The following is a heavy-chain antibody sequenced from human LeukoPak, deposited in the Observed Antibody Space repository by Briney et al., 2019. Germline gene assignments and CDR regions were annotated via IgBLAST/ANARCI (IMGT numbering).Heavy chain of an antibody. D-gene: IGHD6-19*01. J-gene: IGHJ4*02. CDR3: AKDRELRSGWRTLQYYFDY. CDR1: GFTFSSYA. V-gene: IGHV3-23*01. Sequence: GGSLRLSCAASGFTFSSYAMSWVRQAPGKGLEWVSAISGSGGSTYYADSVKGRFTISRDNSKNTLYLQMNSLRAEDTAVYYCAKDRELRSGWRTLQYYFDYWGQGTLVTVSS. CDR2: ISGSGGST.